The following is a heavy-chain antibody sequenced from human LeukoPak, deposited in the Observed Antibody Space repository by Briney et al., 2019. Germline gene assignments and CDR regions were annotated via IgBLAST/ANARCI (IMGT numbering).Heavy chain of an antibody. D-gene: IGHD1-26*01. CDR2: ISSSGSTI. CDR1: GFTFSDYY. V-gene: IGHV3-11*01. CDR3: ARGSGSYSVEAYGMDV. J-gene: IGHJ6*02. Sequence: GGSLRLSCAASGFTFSDYYMSWIRQAPGKGLEWVSYISSSGSTIYYADSVKGRFTISRDNAKNSLYLQMNSLRAEDTAVYYCARGSGSYSVEAYGMDVWGQGTTVTVSS.